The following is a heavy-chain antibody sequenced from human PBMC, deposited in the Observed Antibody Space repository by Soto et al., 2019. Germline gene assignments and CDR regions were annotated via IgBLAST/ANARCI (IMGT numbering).Heavy chain of an antibody. CDR3: AHSLSGFNWNGGYFDY. Sequence: QITLKESGPTRVKPTQPLTLTCTFSGFSLTSRPMGVGWIRQPPGKALEWLVFIYWDDDKRYSPSLKNRLTITKDTSGNQAVLTTTHMDPSDTATYYCAHSLSGFNWNGGYFDYWGQGALVTVSS. CDR2: IYWDDDK. D-gene: IGHD1-1*01. V-gene: IGHV2-5*02. CDR1: GFSLTSRPMG. J-gene: IGHJ4*02.